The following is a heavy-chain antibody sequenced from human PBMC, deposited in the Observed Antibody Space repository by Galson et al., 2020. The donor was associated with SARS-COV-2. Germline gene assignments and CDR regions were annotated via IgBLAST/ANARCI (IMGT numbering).Heavy chain of an antibody. CDR1: GFSLRARGVG. CDR3: VHRDYDVWSGYYTAFDY. CDR2: IYWDDDE. V-gene: IGHV2-5*02. J-gene: IGHJ4*02. Sequence: SGPTLVKPTQTLTLTCTFSGFSLRARGVGVGWLRQPPGKALEWLAMIYWDDDERYSPSLKSRVTITKDTSKNQVVLRMANMDPMDTATYFCVHRDYDVWSGYYTAFDYWGQGILVTVSS. D-gene: IGHD3-3*01.